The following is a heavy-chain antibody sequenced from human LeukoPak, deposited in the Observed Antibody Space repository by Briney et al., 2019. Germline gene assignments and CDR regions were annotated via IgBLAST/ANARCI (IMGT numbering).Heavy chain of an antibody. J-gene: IGHJ4*02. V-gene: IGHV5-51*01. D-gene: IGHD3-22*01. CDR2: IYPDDSDT. CDR1: RYSFTTYW. CDR3: ARFSEDTIGYYSFDY. Sequence: GESLKISCKGSRYSFTTYWIGWVRQMPGKGLEWMGIIYPDDSDTRYSPSFQGQVTISADKSTSTAYPQWSSLQASDTAMYYCARFSEDTIGYYSFDYWGQGTLVTVSS.